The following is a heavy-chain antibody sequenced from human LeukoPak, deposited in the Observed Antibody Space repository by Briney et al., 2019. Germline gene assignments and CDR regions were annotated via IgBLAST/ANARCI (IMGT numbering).Heavy chain of an antibody. V-gene: IGHV3-30*04. J-gene: IGHJ4*02. Sequence: GGSLRLSCAASGFTFSSYAMHWVRQAPGKGLEWVAVISYDGSNKYYADSVKGRFTISRDNSKNTLYLQMNSLSPEDTAVYYCAGSIAVAGFDYWGQGTLVTVSS. CDR2: ISYDGSNK. CDR1: GFTFSSYA. D-gene: IGHD6-19*01. CDR3: AGSIAVAGFDY.